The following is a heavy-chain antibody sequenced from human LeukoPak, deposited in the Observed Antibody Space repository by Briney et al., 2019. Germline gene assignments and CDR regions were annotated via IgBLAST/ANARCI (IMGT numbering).Heavy chain of an antibody. CDR2: ISGSGGST. J-gene: IGHJ5*02. Sequence: PGGSLRLSCAASGFTFSSYSMNWVRQAPGKGLEWVSAISGSGGSTYYADSVKGRFTISRDNSKNTLYLQMNSLRAEDTAVYYCAKGPIRYFDWLLSEFDPWGQGTLVTVSS. V-gene: IGHV3-23*01. CDR1: GFTFSSYS. D-gene: IGHD3-9*01. CDR3: AKGPIRYFDWLLSEFDP.